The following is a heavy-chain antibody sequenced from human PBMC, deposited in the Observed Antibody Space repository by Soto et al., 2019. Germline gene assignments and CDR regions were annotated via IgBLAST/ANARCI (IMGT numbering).Heavy chain of an antibody. CDR3: ARAHGDFPYYYYGMDV. Sequence: KQSQTLSLTCAISGDSVSSNSAAWNWIRQSPSRGLEWLGRTYYRSKWYNDYAVSVKSRITINPDTSKNQFSLQLNSVTPEDTAVYYCARAHGDFPYYYYGMDVWGQGTTVTVSS. CDR1: GDSVSSNSAA. D-gene: IGHD4-17*01. J-gene: IGHJ6*02. CDR2: TYYRSKWYN. V-gene: IGHV6-1*01.